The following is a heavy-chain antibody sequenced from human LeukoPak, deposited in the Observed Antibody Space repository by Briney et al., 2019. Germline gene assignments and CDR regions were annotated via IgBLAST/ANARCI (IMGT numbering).Heavy chain of an antibody. CDR2: VKGDERTT. CDR1: GLTFSDFG. CDR3: ATGHSYGYDY. Sequence: GGSLRLSCAASGLTFSDFGMHWVRQPPGKGLVWVALVKGDERTTIYADSVKGRFTISRDNAKNTLYLQMNSLRAEDSGVYYCATGHSYGYDYWGQGVLVTVSS. J-gene: IGHJ4*02. V-gene: IGHV3-74*01. D-gene: IGHD5-18*01.